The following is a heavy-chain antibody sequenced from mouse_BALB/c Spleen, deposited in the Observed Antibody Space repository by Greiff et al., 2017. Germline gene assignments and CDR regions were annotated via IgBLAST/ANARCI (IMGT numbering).Heavy chain of an antibody. D-gene: IGHD3-1*01. Sequence: QVQLKESGAELMKPGASVKISCTATGYTFSSYWIEWVKQRPGHGLEWIGEILPGSGSTNYNEKFKGKATFTADTSSNTAYMQLSSLTSEDSAVYYCARDTARATFAYWGQGTLVTVSA. J-gene: IGHJ3*01. CDR1: GYTFSSYW. V-gene: IGHV1-9*01. CDR2: ILPGSGST. CDR3: ARDTARATFAY.